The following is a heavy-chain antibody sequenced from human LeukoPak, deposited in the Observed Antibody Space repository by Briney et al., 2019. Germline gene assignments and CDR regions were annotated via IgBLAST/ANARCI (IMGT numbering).Heavy chain of an antibody. CDR1: GGSIDSYY. CDR3: ARVYQSAEYYFDY. D-gene: IGHD2-2*01. Sequence: SETLSLTCTVSGGSIDSYYWSWIRQPPGKRLEWIGYIYYTGSTEYHPSLKSRVTISLDTSKNQFSLKLTSVTAADTAVYYCARVYQSAEYYFDYWGQGNLVSVSS. CDR2: IYYTGST. V-gene: IGHV4-59*01. J-gene: IGHJ4*02.